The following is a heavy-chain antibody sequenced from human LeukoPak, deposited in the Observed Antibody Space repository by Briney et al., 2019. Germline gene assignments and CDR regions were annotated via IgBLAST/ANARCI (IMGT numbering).Heavy chain of an antibody. J-gene: IGHJ3*02. D-gene: IGHD5-18*01. CDR2: IYYNGNT. V-gene: IGHV4-39*01. CDR3: ASTGYSYAVNEIHAFDI. Sequence: PSETLSLTCTVSGGSISDSNYFWDWIRQPPGKGLECIGSIYYNGNTFYNPSLKSRVTISVDTSKNQFSLKLSSVTAADTAVYYCASTGYSYAVNEIHAFDIWGQGTMVTVSS. CDR1: GGSISDSNYF.